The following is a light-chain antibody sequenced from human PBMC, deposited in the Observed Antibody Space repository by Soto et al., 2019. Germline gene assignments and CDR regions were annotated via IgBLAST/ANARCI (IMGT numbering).Light chain of an antibody. Sequence: DIQMTQSPSTLSASVGDRVTITCRASQTISHWLAWFQQKPGKAPNLLIYGVSNLASGVPSRFSGTGSGTEFTLTISNLQPDDIATYYCQQYGDCWWTFGHGTRVEIQ. CDR2: GVS. V-gene: IGKV1-5*03. J-gene: IGKJ1*01. CDR3: QQYGDCWWT. CDR1: QTISHW.